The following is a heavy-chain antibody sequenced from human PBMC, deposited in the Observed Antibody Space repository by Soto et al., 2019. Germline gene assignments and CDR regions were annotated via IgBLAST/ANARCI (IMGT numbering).Heavy chain of an antibody. CDR3: TTDNPPNIVVVPAAISSLGSSWDKKRYYFDY. CDR2: IKGKTDGGTT. V-gene: IGHV3-15*01. CDR1: GFTFSNAW. J-gene: IGHJ4*02. D-gene: IGHD2-2*01. Sequence: PGGSLRLSCAASGFTFSNAWMXWVRQAPGKGLEWVGRIKGKTDGGTTDYAAPVKGRFTISRDDSKNTLYLQMNSLKTEDTAVYYCTTDNPPNIVVVPAAISSLGSSWDKKRYYFDYWGQGTLVTVSS.